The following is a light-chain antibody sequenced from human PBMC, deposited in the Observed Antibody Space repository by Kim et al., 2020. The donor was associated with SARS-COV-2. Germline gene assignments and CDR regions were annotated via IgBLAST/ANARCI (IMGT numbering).Light chain of an antibody. CDR2: QDS. CDR3: QAWDSSTADVV. CDR1: KLGDKY. V-gene: IGLV3-1*01. Sequence: SYELTQPPSVSVSPGQTASITCSGDKLGDKYACWYQQKPGQSPVLVIYQDSKRPSGIPERFSGSNSGNTATLTISGTQAMDEADNYCQAWDSSTADVVFG. J-gene: IGLJ2*01.